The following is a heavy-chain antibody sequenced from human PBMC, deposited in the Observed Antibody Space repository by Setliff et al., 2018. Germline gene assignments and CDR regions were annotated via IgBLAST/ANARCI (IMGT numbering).Heavy chain of an antibody. CDR2: IRSKAYGETT. CDR1: GLTFGDYA. D-gene: IGHD2-2*01. Sequence: PGGSLRLFCTASGLTFGDYAMGWVRQAPGKGLEWVGYIRSKAYGETTEYAASVEDRFTISRDDPKNTAYLQMNSLKTDDTGVYYCTTYCDSTTCALDYWGQGILVTVSS. V-gene: IGHV3-49*04. J-gene: IGHJ4*02. CDR3: TTYCDSTTCALDY.